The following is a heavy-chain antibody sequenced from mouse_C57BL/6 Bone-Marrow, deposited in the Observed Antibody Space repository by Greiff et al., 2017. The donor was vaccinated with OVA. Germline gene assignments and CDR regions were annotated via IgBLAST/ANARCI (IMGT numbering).Heavy chain of an antibody. Sequence: VQLQQPGAELVKPGASVKMSCKASGYTFTSYWITWVKQRPGQGLEWIGDIYPGSGSTNYNEKFTSKATLTVDTSSSTAYMQLSSLTSEDSAVYYCARPYYYGSSYSDYWGQGTTLTVSS. CDR3: ARPYYYGSSYSDY. D-gene: IGHD1-1*01. CDR1: GYTFTSYW. CDR2: IYPGSGST. J-gene: IGHJ2*01. V-gene: IGHV1-55*01.